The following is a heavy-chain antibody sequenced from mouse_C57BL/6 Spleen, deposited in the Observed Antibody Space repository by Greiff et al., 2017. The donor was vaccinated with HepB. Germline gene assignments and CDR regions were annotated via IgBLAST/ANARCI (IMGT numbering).Heavy chain of an antibody. J-gene: IGHJ2*01. Sequence: EVMLVESGGGLVQPGGSLKLSCAASGFTFSDYYMYWVRQTPEKRLEWVAYISNGGGSTYYPDTVKGRFTISRDNAKNTLYLQMSRLKSEDTAMYYCARVVATRGYFDYWGQGTTLTVSS. V-gene: IGHV5-12*01. CDR2: ISNGGGST. CDR1: GFTFSDYY. CDR3: ARVVATRGYFDY. D-gene: IGHD1-1*01.